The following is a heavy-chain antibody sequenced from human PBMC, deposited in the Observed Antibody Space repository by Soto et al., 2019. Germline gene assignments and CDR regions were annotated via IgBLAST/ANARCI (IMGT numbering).Heavy chain of an antibody. CDR1: GFNFITYS. CDR2: ISSSAVYI. D-gene: IGHD3-22*01. J-gene: IGHJ4*02. Sequence: EVQLVESGGGPVRPGGSLKLPCAASGFNFITYSLSWVGQPQGKGLEWVASISSSAVYIDYADSVKGRFTISRDNANNSLYLQMNSLRAEDTATYYCVRDGLDYYDTERLYFDKWGQGTLVTVSS. CDR3: VRDGLDYYDTERLYFDK. V-gene: IGHV3-21*01.